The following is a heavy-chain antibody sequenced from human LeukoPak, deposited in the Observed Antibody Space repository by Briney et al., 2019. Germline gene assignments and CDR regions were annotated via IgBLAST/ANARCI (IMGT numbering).Heavy chain of an antibody. CDR2: INHSGST. J-gene: IGHJ4*02. V-gene: IGHV4-34*01. CDR1: RGSFSGYY. CDR3: ARGDPSITIIVSLDY. D-gene: IGHD3-22*01. Sequence: SETLSLTCAVSRGSFSGYYWSWIRQPPGKGLEWIGEINHSGSTNYNPSLKSRVTISVDTSKNQFSLKLSSVTAADTAVYYCARGDPSITIIVSLDYWGQGTLVTVSS.